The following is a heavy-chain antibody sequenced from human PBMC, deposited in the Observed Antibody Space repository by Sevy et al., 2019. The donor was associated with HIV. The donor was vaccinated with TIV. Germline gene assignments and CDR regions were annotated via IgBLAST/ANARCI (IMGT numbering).Heavy chain of an antibody. CDR1: GFTFSSYA. V-gene: IGHV3-30-3*01. Sequence: GGSLRPSCAASGFTFSSYAMHWVRQAPGKGLEWVAVISYDGSNKYYADSVKGRFTISRDNSKNTLYQQMNSLRAEETAVYYCARAKGSGGNVDTAFMDVWGQGTTVTVSS. CDR3: ARAKGSGGNVDTAFMDV. CDR2: ISYDGSNK. D-gene: IGHD5-18*01. J-gene: IGHJ6*02.